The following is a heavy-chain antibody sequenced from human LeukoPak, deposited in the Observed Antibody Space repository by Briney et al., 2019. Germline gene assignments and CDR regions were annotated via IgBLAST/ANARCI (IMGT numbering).Heavy chain of an antibody. J-gene: IGHJ4*02. V-gene: IGHV1-2*02. Sequence: ASVKVSCYASGYTFTGYYMHWVRQAPGQGLEWMGWINPNSGGTNYAQKFQGRVTMTRDMSTSTVYMELSSLRSEDTAVYYCAKDRSGSYHQFDYWGQGTLVTVSS. D-gene: IGHD1-26*01. CDR1: GYTFTGYY. CDR2: INPNSGGT. CDR3: AKDRSGSYHQFDY.